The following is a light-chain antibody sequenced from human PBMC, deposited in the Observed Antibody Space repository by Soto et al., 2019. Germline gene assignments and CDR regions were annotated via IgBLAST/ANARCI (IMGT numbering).Light chain of an antibody. J-gene: IGKJ1*01. V-gene: IGKV1-39*01. CDR1: QTISTY. Sequence: IQMTQSPSPLSASVGDRVTITCRASQTISTYLNWYQQKPGKSPKLLIYGASSLQSGVPSRFSGSGSGTDFTLTISSLQPEDFGTYYCQQSFSTPRTFGQGTKVDI. CDR2: GAS. CDR3: QQSFSTPRT.